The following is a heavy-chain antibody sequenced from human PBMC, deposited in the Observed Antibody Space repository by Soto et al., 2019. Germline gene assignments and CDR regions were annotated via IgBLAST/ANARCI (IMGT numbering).Heavy chain of an antibody. V-gene: IGHV5-10-1*01. CDR3: AGWDLPYYDSSGGGFDY. Sequence: EVQLVQSGAEVKKPGESLRISCKGSGYSFTSYWISWVRQMPGKGLEWMGRIDPSDSYTNYSPSFQGHVTISADKSISTAYLQWSSLKASDTAMYYCAGWDLPYYDSSGGGFDYWGQGTLVTVSS. J-gene: IGHJ4*02. D-gene: IGHD3-22*01. CDR2: IDPSDSYT. CDR1: GYSFTSYW.